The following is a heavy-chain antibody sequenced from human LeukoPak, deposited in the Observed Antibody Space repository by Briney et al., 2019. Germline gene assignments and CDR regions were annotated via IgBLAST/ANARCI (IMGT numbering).Heavy chain of an antibody. J-gene: IGHJ4*02. CDR2: INPNSGGT. CDR1: GYTFTGYY. V-gene: IGHV1-2*02. D-gene: IGHD6-6*01. CDR3: ARSALSARLP. Sequence: ASVKVSCKPSGYTFTGYYLHWVRQAPGQGLEWMGWINPNSGGTNYAQRFRGRVTMTRDTSISTAYMELSSLTSNGTAVYYCARSALSARLPWGQGTLVTVSS.